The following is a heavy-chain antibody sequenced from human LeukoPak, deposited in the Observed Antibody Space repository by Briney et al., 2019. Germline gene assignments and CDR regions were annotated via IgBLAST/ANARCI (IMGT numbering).Heavy chain of an antibody. Sequence: ASVKLSCKASGYTFTSYYMHWVRQAPGQGLEWMGIINPSGGSTSYAQKFQGRVTMTRDTSTSTVYMELSSLRSEDTAVYYCASRLTKKHSWFDPWGQGTLVTVSS. J-gene: IGHJ5*02. CDR1: GYTFTSYY. CDR2: INPSGGST. D-gene: IGHD2-8*01. V-gene: IGHV1-46*01. CDR3: ASRLTKKHSWFDP.